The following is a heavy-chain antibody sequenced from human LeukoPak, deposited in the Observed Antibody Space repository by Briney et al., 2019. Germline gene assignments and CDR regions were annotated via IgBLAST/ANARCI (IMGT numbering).Heavy chain of an antibody. Sequence: ASVKVSCKASGYTFTSYGISWVRQAPGQGLEWMGWISAYNDNTNYAQKLQGRVTMTTDTSTSTAYMELRSLRSDDTAVYYCARPLGRSPDWQKSGYYMDVWGKGTTVTVSS. CDR2: ISAYNDNT. J-gene: IGHJ6*03. D-gene: IGHD1-14*01. V-gene: IGHV1-18*01. CDR1: GYTFTSYG. CDR3: ARPLGRSPDWQKSGYYMDV.